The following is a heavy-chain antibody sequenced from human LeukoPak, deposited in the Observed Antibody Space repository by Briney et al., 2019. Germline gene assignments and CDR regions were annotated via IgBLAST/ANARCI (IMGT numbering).Heavy chain of an antibody. Sequence: TGGSLRLSCAASGFTFSSYWMSWVRQAPGEGLEWVANIKQDRSEKYYVDSVKGRFTISRDNAKNSLYLQMNSLRAEDTAVYYCARDGDCSSTSCYNYYYYMDVWGKGTTVTVSS. CDR1: GFTFSSYW. CDR2: IKQDRSEK. V-gene: IGHV3-7*01. CDR3: ARDGDCSSTSCYNYYYYMDV. D-gene: IGHD2-2*02. J-gene: IGHJ6*03.